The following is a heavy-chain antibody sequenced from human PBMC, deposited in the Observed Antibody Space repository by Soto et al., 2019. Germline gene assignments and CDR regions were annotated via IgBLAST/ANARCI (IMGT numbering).Heavy chain of an antibody. CDR3: ARGRRHDSSGYYLDY. D-gene: IGHD3-22*01. CDR1: GGSISSGGYY. J-gene: IGHJ4*02. Sequence: QVQLQESGPGLVKPSQTLSLTCTVSGGSISSGGYYWSWIRQHPGKGLEWIGYIYYSGSTYYNPYLTSRVTISVDTSKNQFSLKLSSVTAADTAVYYCARGRRHDSSGYYLDYWGQGTLVTVSS. CDR2: IYYSGST. V-gene: IGHV4-31*03.